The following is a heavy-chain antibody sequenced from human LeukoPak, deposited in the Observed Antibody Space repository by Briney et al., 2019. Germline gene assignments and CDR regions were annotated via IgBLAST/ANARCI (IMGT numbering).Heavy chain of an antibody. V-gene: IGHV3-7*01. J-gene: IGHJ5*02. CDR3: AREASLYCSGNNCYWAFDL. CDR2: IKQDESKR. D-gene: IGHD2-2*01. Sequence: GGSLRLSCAASGFTFSNYWMSWVRQAPGKGLEWVANIKQDESKRYYAGSVKGRFTISRDNAKNSLYLQMNSLRAEDTAVYYCAREASLYCSGNNCYWAFDLWGQGTLVTVSS. CDR1: GFTFSNYW.